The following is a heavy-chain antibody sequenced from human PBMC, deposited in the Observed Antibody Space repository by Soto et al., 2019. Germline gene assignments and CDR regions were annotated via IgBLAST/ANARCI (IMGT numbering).Heavy chain of an antibody. CDR2: IIPIFGTA. J-gene: IGHJ4*02. Sequence: QVQLVQSGAEVKKPGSSMKVSCKASGGTFSSYAISWVRQAPGQGLEWMGGIIPIFGTANYAQKFQGRVTITADKYTSTAYMALSSLRSEDTAVYYCARDRYDDSSGYFGGYYFDYWGQGTLVTVSS. V-gene: IGHV1-69*06. CDR3: ARDRYDDSSGYFGGYYFDY. D-gene: IGHD3-22*01. CDR1: GGTFSSYA.